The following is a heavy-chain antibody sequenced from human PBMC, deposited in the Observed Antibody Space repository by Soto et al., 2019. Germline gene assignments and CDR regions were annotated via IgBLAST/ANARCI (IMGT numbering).Heavy chain of an antibody. V-gene: IGHV4-34*01. J-gene: IGHJ5*02. CDR3: ASATGHEPLNWFDP. CDR2: INHSGTT. D-gene: IGHD3-9*01. Sequence: QVQLQQWGAGLLKPSETLSLTCAVYGGPFSGYYWSWIRQPPGKGLEWIGKINHSGTTNYNPSLKSRVTISVDTSKNQFSLKMTSVTAADTAVYYCASATGHEPLNWFDPWGQGTLVTVSS. CDR1: GGPFSGYY.